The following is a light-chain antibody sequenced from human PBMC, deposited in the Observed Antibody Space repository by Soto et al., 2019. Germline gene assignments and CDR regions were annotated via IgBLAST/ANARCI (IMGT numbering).Light chain of an antibody. V-gene: IGKV3-20*01. CDR1: QSITSNY. J-gene: IGKJ5*01. CDR2: GTY. CDR3: QQHTPWPLT. Sequence: EVGLTQSPGTLSLSPGEGVTLSCRASQSITSNYLAWYQRKPGKAPRLPISGTYTRATGIPARFSGSGSGTEFTLTINRLQPEDSAVYHCQQHTPWPLTFGQGTRVEN.